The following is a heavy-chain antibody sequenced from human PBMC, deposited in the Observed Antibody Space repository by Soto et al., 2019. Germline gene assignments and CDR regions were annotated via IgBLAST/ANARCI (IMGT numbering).Heavy chain of an antibody. CDR1: GYTFTSYA. Sequence: QVQLVQSGAEEKKPGASVKVSCKASGYTFTSYAMHWVRQAPGQRLEWMGWINAGNGNTKYSQKFQGRVTITRDTSASTAYMELSSLRSEDTAVYYRARLRITIFGVARYGMDVWGQGTTVTVSS. D-gene: IGHD3-3*01. V-gene: IGHV1-3*05. J-gene: IGHJ6*02. CDR3: ARLRITIFGVARYGMDV. CDR2: INAGNGNT.